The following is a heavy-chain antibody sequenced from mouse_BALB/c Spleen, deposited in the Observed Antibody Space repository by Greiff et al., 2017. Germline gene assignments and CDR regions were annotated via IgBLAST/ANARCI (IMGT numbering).Heavy chain of an antibody. CDR3: ARHDEYDPVAMDY. CDR2: INSNGGST. CDR1: GFTFSSYY. D-gene: IGHD2-4*01. V-gene: IGHV5-6-2*01. Sequence: EVMLVESGGGLVKPGGSLKLSCAASGFTFSSYYMSWVRQTPEKRLELVAAINSNGGSTYYPDTVKGRFTISRDNAKNTLYLQMSSLKSEDTALYYCARHDEYDPVAMDYWGQGTSVTVSS. J-gene: IGHJ4*01.